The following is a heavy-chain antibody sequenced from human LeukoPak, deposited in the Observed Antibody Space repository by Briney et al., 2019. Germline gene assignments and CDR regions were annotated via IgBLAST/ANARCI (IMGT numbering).Heavy chain of an antibody. CDR2: IIPILGIA. Sequence: SVRVSCKASGGTFSSYTISWVRQAPGQGLEWMGRIIPILGIANYAQKFQGRVTITADKSTSTAYMELSSLRSEDTAVYYCAREGGSIYIAAAGYNWFDPWGQGTLVTVSS. CDR1: GGTFSSYT. J-gene: IGHJ5*02. CDR3: AREGGSIYIAAAGYNWFDP. D-gene: IGHD6-13*01. V-gene: IGHV1-69*04.